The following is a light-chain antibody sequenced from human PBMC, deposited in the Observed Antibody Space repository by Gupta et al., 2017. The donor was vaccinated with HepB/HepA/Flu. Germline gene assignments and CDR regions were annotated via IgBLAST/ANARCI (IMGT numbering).Light chain of an antibody. Sequence: ELVLTQSPATLSLYPGERATLSCRASQSVSSYVAWYQQKPGQAPRLLIYDASNRATGIPARFSGSGSGTDFTLTISSLEPEDFAVYYCQQRSNWNSFGQGTKLEIK. CDR1: QSVSSY. V-gene: IGKV3-11*01. CDR3: QQRSNWNS. J-gene: IGKJ2*03. CDR2: DAS.